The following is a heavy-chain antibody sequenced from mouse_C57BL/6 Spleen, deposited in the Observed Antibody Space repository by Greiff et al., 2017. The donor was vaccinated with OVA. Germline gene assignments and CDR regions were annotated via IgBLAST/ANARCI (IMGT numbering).Heavy chain of an antibody. CDR1: GYTFTSYW. J-gene: IGHJ3*01. V-gene: IGHV1-72*01. CDR2: IDPNSGGT. Sequence: QVQLQQPGAELVKPGASVKLSCKASGYTFTSYWMHWVKQRPGRGLEWIGRIDPNSGGTKYNEKFKSKATLTVDKPSSTAYMQLSSLTSEDSAVYDGARRGSTVVDTAWFADWGQGTLVTVSA. CDR3: ARRGSTVVDTAWFAD. D-gene: IGHD1-1*01.